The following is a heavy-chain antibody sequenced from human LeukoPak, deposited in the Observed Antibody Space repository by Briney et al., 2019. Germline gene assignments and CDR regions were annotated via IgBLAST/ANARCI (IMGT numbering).Heavy chain of an antibody. CDR2: ISSSGSTI. J-gene: IGHJ4*02. CDR3: ARGVRIAAAEFYDY. Sequence: GGSLRLSCAASGFTFSDYYMSWIRQAPGKGLEWVSYISSSGSTIYYADSVKGRFTISKDNAENSLYLQMNSLRAEDTAVCYCARGVRIAAAEFYDYWGQGTLVTVSS. CDR1: GFTFSDYY. D-gene: IGHD6-13*01. V-gene: IGHV3-11*01.